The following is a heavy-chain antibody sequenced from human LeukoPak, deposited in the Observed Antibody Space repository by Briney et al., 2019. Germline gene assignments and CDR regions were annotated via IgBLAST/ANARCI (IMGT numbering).Heavy chain of an antibody. D-gene: IGHD1-26*01. Sequence: GGSLRLSCAASGFTFSTYNMNWVRQAPGKGLEWVSSITTSSSYIYYADSVKGRFSISRDNAKNTLYLQMNSLRAEDTAVYYCARAFGSYYYYNYYYYYMDVWGKGATVTVSS. V-gene: IGHV3-21*01. J-gene: IGHJ6*03. CDR3: ARAFGSYYYYNYYYYYMDV. CDR1: GFTFSTYN. CDR2: ITTSSSYI.